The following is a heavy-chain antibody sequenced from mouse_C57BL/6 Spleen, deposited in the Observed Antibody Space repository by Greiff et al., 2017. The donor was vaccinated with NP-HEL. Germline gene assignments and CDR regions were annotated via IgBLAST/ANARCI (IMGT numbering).Heavy chain of an antibody. CDR3: ARSNWDVGVLFDY. CDR2: IHPNSGST. D-gene: IGHD4-1*01. Sequence: QVQLQQSGAELVKPGASVKLSCKASGYTFTSYWMHWVKQRPGQGLEWIGMIHPNSGSTNYNEKFKSKATLTVDKSSSTAYMQLSSLTSEDSAVYYCARSNWDVGVLFDYWGQGTTLTVSS. J-gene: IGHJ2*01. V-gene: IGHV1-64*01. CDR1: GYTFTSYW.